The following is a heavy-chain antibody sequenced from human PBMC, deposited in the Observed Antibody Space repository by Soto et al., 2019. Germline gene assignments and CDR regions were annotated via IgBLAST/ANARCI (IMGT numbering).Heavy chain of an antibody. D-gene: IGHD4-17*01. CDR3: AWRTEYGDPRNSDSDY. CDR1: GFTFSSCA. J-gene: IGHJ4*02. V-gene: IGHV3-23*01. CDR2: ISRSGAGT. Sequence: PGGSLRLSCAASGFTFSSCAMSWVRQAPGKGLEWVSAISRSGAGTYYADSVKGRFTVSRDNSKNTLYLQMNSLRAEDTAVYYCAWRTEYGDPRNSDSDYWGQGTLVTVSS.